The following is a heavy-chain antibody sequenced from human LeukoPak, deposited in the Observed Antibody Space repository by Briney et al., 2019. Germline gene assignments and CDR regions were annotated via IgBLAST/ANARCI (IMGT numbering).Heavy chain of an antibody. Sequence: SETLSLTCTVSGGSISSSSYYWGWIRQPPGKGLEWIGSIYYSGSTYYNPSLKSRVTISADTSKNQFSLKLSSVTAADTAVYYCARVGRGSDFDYWGQGTLVTVSS. V-gene: IGHV4-39*07. CDR3: ARVGRGSDFDY. CDR2: IYYSGST. CDR1: GGSISSSSYY. J-gene: IGHJ4*02. D-gene: IGHD3-10*01.